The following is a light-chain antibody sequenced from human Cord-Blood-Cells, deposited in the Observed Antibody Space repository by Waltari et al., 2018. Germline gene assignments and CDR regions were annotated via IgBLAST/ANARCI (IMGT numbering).Light chain of an antibody. CDR2: AAS. V-gene: IGKV1-39*01. J-gene: IGKJ3*01. Sequence: DIQMTQSPSSLSASVGDRVTITCRASQSISSYLNWYQQKPGKAPKLRIYAASSLQSGVPSRFSGSGSGTDFTLTISSLQPKDFATYYCQQSYSTPFTFGPGTKVDIK. CDR3: QQSYSTPFT. CDR1: QSISSY.